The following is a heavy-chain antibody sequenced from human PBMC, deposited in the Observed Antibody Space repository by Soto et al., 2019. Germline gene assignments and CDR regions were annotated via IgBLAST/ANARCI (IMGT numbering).Heavy chain of an antibody. CDR1: GGSISSSSYY. CDR2: IYYSGST. CDR3: ASPKIAFYNWFDP. V-gene: IGHV4-39*01. Sequence: SETLSLTCTVSGGSISSSSYYWGWIRQPPGKGLEWIGSIYYSGSTYYNPSLKSRVTISVDTSKNQFSLKLSSLTAADTAVYYCASPKIAFYNWFDPWGRGTLVTVSS. D-gene: IGHD3-3*02. J-gene: IGHJ5*02.